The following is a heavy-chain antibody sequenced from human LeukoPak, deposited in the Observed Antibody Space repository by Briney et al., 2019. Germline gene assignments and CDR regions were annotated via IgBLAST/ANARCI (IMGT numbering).Heavy chain of an antibody. J-gene: IGHJ3*02. CDR2: INWNGGST. CDR3: ASADDYGDQFAPGAFDI. V-gene: IGHV3-20*04. Sequence: GGSLRLSCAASAFTFSRYGMSWVRQAPGKGLEWVSGINWNGGSTGYADSVKGRFTISRDNAKNSLYLQMNSLRAEDTALYYCASADDYGDQFAPGAFDIWGQGTMVTVSS. CDR1: AFTFSRYG. D-gene: IGHD4-17*01.